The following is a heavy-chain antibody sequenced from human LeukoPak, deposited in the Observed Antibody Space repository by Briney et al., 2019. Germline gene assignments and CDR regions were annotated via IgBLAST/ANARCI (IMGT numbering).Heavy chain of an antibody. CDR1: GYTLTELS. Sequence: ASVKVSCKVSGYTLTELSMHWVRQAPGKGREGLGGIDPEDGETIYAQKFQGRVTMTEDTSTDTAYMELSSLRSEDTAVYYCATGTAYCGGDGYGANFDYWGQGTLVTVSS. J-gene: IGHJ4*02. D-gene: IGHD2-21*02. CDR2: IDPEDGET. CDR3: ATGTAYCGGDGYGANFDY. V-gene: IGHV1-24*01.